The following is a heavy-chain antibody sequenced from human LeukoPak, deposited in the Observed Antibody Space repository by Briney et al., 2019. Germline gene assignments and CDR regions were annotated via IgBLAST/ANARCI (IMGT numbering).Heavy chain of an antibody. CDR3: ARAEGATMLDY. Sequence: PGGSLRLSCAASGFTFSSYWMTWVRQAPGKGLEWVANIKQDGSDKYYVDSVRGRFTISRDNAKNSLYLQMNSLRAEDTAVYYCARAEGATMLDYWGQGTLVTVSS. J-gene: IGHJ4*02. V-gene: IGHV3-7*03. D-gene: IGHD5-12*01. CDR1: GFTFSSYW. CDR2: IKQDGSDK.